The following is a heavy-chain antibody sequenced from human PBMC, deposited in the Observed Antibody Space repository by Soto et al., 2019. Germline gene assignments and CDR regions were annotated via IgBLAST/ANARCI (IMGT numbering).Heavy chain of an antibody. CDR3: ARRAWVRFDY. D-gene: IGHD7-27*01. CDR2: VFHTGNT. V-gene: IGHV4-4*02. J-gene: IGHJ4*02. Sequence: LSLTCAVSGDSTSSSVWWTWVRQPPGKGLEWIGEVFHTGNTNYNPSLKSRVTISVDKSTNEFSLKVTSVTAADTAIYYCARRAWVRFDYWGQGALVTVSS. CDR1: GDSTSSSVW.